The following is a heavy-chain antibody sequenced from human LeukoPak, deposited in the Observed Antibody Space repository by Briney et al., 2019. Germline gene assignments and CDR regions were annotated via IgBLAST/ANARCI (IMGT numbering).Heavy chain of an antibody. V-gene: IGHV4-39*01. CDR1: GGSISSSNYY. Sequence: SETLSLTCTVSGGSISSSNYYWGWIRQPPGKGLEWIGSIYYSGSTYYNPSLKSRVTIPVDTSKNQFSLKLGSVTAAETAVYFCARRYLGYCSGDSCPLNYYGMDVWGQGTTVTVSS. D-gene: IGHD2-15*01. CDR3: ARRYLGYCSGDSCPLNYYGMDV. CDR2: IYYSGST. J-gene: IGHJ6*02.